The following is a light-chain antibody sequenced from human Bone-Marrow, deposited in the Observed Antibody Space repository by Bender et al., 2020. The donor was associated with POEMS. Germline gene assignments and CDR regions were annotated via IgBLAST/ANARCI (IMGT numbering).Light chain of an antibody. V-gene: IGLV2-14*03. J-gene: IGLJ3*02. CDR3: NSFTNSNPWV. CDR2: DVS. CDR1: SSDVGGYDY. Sequence: QSALTQPASVSGSPGQSITISCTGTSSDVGGYDYVSWYQQHPGKAPKLMIYDVSNRPSGVSNRFSASKSGNTASLTISGLQVEDEADYYCNSFTNSNPWVFGGGTNLIVL.